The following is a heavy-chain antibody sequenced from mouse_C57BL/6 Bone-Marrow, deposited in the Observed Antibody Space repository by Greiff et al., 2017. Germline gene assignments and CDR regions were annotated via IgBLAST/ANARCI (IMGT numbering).Heavy chain of an antibody. V-gene: IGHV1-64*01. D-gene: IGHD1-1*01. Sequence: QVQLQQPGAELVKPGASVKLSCKASGYTFTSYWMHWVKQRPGQGLEWIGMIHPNSGSTNYNEKFKSKATLTVDKSSSTAYMQLSSLTSEDAAVYYCARPHYYGSGLDYWGQGTTLTVSS. J-gene: IGHJ2*01. CDR1: GYTFTSYW. CDR2: IHPNSGST. CDR3: ARPHYYGSGLDY.